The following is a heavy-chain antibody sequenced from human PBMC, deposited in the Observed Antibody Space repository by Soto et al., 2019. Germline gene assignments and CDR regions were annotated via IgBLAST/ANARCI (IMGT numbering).Heavy chain of an antibody. CDR3: ARDPLEQPLYYYYGMDV. V-gene: IGHV3-48*02. J-gene: IGHJ6*02. Sequence: GGSLRLSCAASGFTFSSYSMNWVRQAPGKGLEWVSYISSSSSTIYYADSVKGRFTISRDNAKNSLYLQMNSLRDEDTAVYYCARDPLEQPLYYYYGMDVWGQGTTVTVSS. CDR2: ISSSSSTI. D-gene: IGHD1-1*01. CDR1: GFTFSSYS.